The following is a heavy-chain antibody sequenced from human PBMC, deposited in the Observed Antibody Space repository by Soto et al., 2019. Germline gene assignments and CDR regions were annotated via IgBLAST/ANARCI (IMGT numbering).Heavy chain of an antibody. Sequence: EVQLLESGGGLAQPGGSQRISCGASGFIFSSYAMSWVRQAPGKGLEWVSSISGSGANTYYADSVKGRLTISRDNSENTLYLETNGLRAEDTAVYYCAKFRAGSGSYFHSWGQGTRVTVSS. J-gene: IGHJ4*02. CDR3: AKFRAGSGSYFHS. D-gene: IGHD3-10*01. CDR2: ISGSGANT. V-gene: IGHV3-23*01. CDR1: GFIFSSYA.